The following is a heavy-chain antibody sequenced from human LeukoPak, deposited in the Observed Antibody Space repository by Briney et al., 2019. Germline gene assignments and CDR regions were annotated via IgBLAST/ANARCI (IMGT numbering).Heavy chain of an antibody. D-gene: IGHD6-13*01. CDR1: GGSISSYY. J-gene: IGHJ4*02. V-gene: IGHV4-59*01. CDR2: IYYGGST. Sequence: KPSETLSLTCTVSGGSISSYYWSWIRQPPGKGLEWIGYIYYGGSTNYNPSLKSRVTISVDTSKNQFSLKLSSVTAADTALYYCARSRGYFDYWGQGTLVTVSS. CDR3: ARSRGYFDY.